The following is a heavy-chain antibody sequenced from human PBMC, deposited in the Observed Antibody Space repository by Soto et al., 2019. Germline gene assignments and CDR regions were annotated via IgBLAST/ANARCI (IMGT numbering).Heavy chain of an antibody. CDR3: ARGGDVHSSGWYGENCQH. Sequence: GGSLRLSCAASGFTFSSYWMSWVRQAPGKGLEWVANIKQDGSEKYYVDSVKGRFTISRDNAKNSLYLQMNSLRAEDTAVYYCARGGDVHSSGWYGENCQHWGQGTLVTVSS. CDR2: IKQDGSEK. V-gene: IGHV3-7*01. CDR1: GFTFSSYW. D-gene: IGHD6-19*01. J-gene: IGHJ1*01.